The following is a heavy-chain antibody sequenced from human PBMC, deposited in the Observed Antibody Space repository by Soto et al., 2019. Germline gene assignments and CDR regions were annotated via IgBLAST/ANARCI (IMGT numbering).Heavy chain of an antibody. Sequence: EVQLLESGGGLVQPGGSLRLSCAASGFTVSSYAMSRVRQAPGKGLEWVSAISGSGGSTYYADSVKGRFTISRDNSKNTLYLQMNSLRAEDTAVYYCAKDRFPIGGYSYGYVADYWGQGTLVTVSS. J-gene: IGHJ4*02. CDR3: AKDRFPIGGYSYGYVADY. D-gene: IGHD5-18*01. V-gene: IGHV3-23*01. CDR2: ISGSGGST. CDR1: GFTVSSYA.